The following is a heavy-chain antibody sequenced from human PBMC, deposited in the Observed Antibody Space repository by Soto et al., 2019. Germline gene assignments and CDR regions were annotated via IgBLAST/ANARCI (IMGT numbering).Heavy chain of an antibody. D-gene: IGHD2-2*01. V-gene: IGHV1-69*04. CDR3: ARGGAVVVPGSVDRHNWFDP. CDR2: VVPILGMA. CDR1: GGTFSSYS. J-gene: IGHJ5*02. Sequence: SVKVSCKASGGTFSSYSFSWVRQAPGQGLEWMGRVVPILGMANYAQKFQGRVTITADKSTSTVYMEMRSLRSDDTAVYYCARGGAVVVPGSVDRHNWFDPWGQGTLVTVSS.